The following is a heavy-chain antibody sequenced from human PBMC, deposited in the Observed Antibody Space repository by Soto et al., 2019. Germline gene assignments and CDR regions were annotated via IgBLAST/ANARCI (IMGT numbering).Heavy chain of an antibody. D-gene: IGHD2-8*01. CDR2: IYHSGST. Sequence: SETLSLTCAVSGGSISSSNWWSWVRQPPGKGLGLIGEIYHSGSTNYNPSLKSRVTISVDKSKNQFSLKLSSVTAADTAVYYCARKIVLMVYASYYYYGMDVWGQGTTVTVSS. CDR3: ARKIVLMVYASYYYYGMDV. CDR1: GGSISSSNW. J-gene: IGHJ6*02. V-gene: IGHV4-4*02.